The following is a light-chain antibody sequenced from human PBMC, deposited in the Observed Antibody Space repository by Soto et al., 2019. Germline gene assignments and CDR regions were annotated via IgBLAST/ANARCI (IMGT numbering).Light chain of an antibody. J-gene: IGKJ2*01. CDR3: QRTFIAPPDI. Sequence: DIKLTQSPSSLSASVGHRVTITCRVSQGIKKCLNSFQQKPGKVPKVLISPTSNLQSAVPSRFGGSGSGTDFTLTISVLHPADVATYCGQRTFIAPPDIFGQGTMLGIK. CDR1: QGIKKC. V-gene: IGKV1-27*01. CDR2: PTS.